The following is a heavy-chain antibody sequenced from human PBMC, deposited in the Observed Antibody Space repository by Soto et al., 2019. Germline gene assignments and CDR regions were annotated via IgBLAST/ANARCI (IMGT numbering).Heavy chain of an antibody. D-gene: IGHD2-15*01. Sequence: EMQLLESGGDLVQPGGSLRLSCAASGFTLSNYAMTWVRQAPGKGLEYISAISGSGVTTYYADSMKGRFTISRDNSKNTLYLQMNSLRAEDTAVYYCAKDRDDIGMVDAFEIRGQGTRVTVSS. J-gene: IGHJ3*02. CDR1: GFTLSNYA. V-gene: IGHV3-23*01. CDR3: AKDRDDIGMVDAFEI. CDR2: ISGSGVTT.